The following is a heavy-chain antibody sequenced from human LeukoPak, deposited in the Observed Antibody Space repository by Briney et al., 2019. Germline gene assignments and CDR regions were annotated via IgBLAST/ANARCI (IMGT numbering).Heavy chain of an antibody. D-gene: IGHD4-17*01. V-gene: IGHV1-8*01. CDR2: MNPNSGNT. CDR1: GYTFTSYD. CDR3: ARGDYGDSFPDY. Sequence: ASVKVSCTASGYTFTSYDINWVRQATGQGLEWMGWMNPNSGNTGYAQKFQGRVTMTRNTSISTAYMELSSLRSEDTAVYYCARGDYGDSFPDYWGQGTLVTVSS. J-gene: IGHJ4*02.